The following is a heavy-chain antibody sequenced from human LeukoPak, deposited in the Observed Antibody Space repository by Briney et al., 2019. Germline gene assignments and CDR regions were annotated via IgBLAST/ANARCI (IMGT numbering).Heavy chain of an antibody. CDR3: ARLGRIVGAHFDY. CDR1: GFTVSSNY. CDR2: FYSGGST. Sequence: GGSLRLSCAASGFTVSSNYMSGVRQAPGKGREGVSVFYSGGSTYYADSVKGRFTISRDNSKNTLYLQMNSLRAEDTAVYYCARLGRIVGAHFDYWGQGTLVTVSS. J-gene: IGHJ4*02. V-gene: IGHV3-66*02. D-gene: IGHD1-26*01.